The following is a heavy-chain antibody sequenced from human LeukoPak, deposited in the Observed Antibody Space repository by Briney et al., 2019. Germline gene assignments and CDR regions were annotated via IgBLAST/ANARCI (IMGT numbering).Heavy chain of an antibody. V-gene: IGHV4-4*07. D-gene: IGHD4-23*01. CDR1: GGSISSYY. Sequence: SETLSLTCTVSGGSISSYYWSWIRQPPGKGLEWIGRIYTSGSTNYNPSLKSRVTMSVDTSKNQFSLKLSSVTAADTAVYYCARDETYGGSSGELHYWGQGTLVTVSS. CDR3: ARDETYGGSSGELHY. J-gene: IGHJ4*02. CDR2: IYTSGST.